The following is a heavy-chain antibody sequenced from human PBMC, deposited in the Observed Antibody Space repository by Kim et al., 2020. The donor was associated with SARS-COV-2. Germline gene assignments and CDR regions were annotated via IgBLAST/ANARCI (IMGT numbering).Heavy chain of an antibody. Sequence: ASVKVSCKASGYTFTGYYMHWVRQAPGQGLEWMGWINPNSGGTNYAQKFQGWVTMTRDTSISTAYMELSRLRSDDTAVYYCARGYCSSTSCQIKNYYYYGMDVWGQGTTVTVSS. V-gene: IGHV1-2*04. CDR1: GYTFTGYY. CDR3: ARGYCSSTSCQIKNYYYYGMDV. CDR2: INPNSGGT. J-gene: IGHJ6*02. D-gene: IGHD2-2*01.